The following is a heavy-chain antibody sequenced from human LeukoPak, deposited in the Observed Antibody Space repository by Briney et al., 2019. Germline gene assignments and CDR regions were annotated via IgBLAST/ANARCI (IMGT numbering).Heavy chain of an antibody. Sequence: SETLSLTGTVSGGSISSGDYYWSWIRQPPGKGLEWIGYIYYSGSTYYNPSLKSRVTISVDTSKNQFSLKLSSVTAADTAVYYCARQPGKYGSGSYPYYYYGMDVWGQGTTVTVSS. J-gene: IGHJ6*02. V-gene: IGHV4-30-4*01. CDR2: IYYSGST. D-gene: IGHD3-10*01. CDR3: ARQPGKYGSGSYPYYYYGMDV. CDR1: GGSISSGDYY.